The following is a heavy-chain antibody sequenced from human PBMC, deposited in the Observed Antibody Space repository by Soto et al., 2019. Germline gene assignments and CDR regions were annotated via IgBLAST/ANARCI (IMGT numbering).Heavy chain of an antibody. CDR3: ARDAERYFDWLFPPAFDY. CDR2: ISSSSSYI. D-gene: IGHD3-9*01. V-gene: IGHV3-21*01. Sequence: GGSLRLSGSASGFTFSSYSMNWVRQAPGKGLEWVSSISSSSSYIYYADSVKGRFTISRDNAKNSLYLQMKSLRAEDTAVYYCARDAERYFDWLFPPAFDYWGQGTLVTVSS. J-gene: IGHJ4*02. CDR1: GFTFSSYS.